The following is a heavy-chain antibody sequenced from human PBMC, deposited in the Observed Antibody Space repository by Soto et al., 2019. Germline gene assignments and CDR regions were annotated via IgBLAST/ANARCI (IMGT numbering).Heavy chain of an antibody. CDR1: GGTFSSYT. J-gene: IGHJ5*02. CDR3: ARDLYNWNDPSGWFDP. Sequence: ASVKVSCKASGGTFSSYTISWVRQAPGQGLEWMGRIIPILGIANYAQKFQGRVTITADKSTSTAYMELSSLRSEDTAVYYCARDLYNWNDPSGWFDPWGQGTLVTVSS. D-gene: IGHD1-1*01. CDR2: IIPILGIA. V-gene: IGHV1-69*04.